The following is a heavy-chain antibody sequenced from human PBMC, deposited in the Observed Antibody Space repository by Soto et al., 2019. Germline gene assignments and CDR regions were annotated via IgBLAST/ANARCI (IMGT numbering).Heavy chain of an antibody. D-gene: IGHD5-12*01. CDR3: AMTKDIALANYD. CDR2: INFSGTT. V-gene: IGHV4-30-4*01. CDR1: GGSMSIGDYY. Sequence: PSETLSLTCTVSGGSMSIGDYYWSWIRQPPGKGLEWIGNINFSGTTFYNPSLKSPATISVDTSKNQFFLKVNSVTAADTAVCYWAMTKDIALANYDWGQGTRVTVSS. J-gene: IGHJ4*02.